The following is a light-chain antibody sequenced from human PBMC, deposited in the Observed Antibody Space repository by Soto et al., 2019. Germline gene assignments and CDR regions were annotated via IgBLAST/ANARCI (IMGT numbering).Light chain of an antibody. J-gene: IGKJ1*01. CDR2: GAS. CDR1: QSVSSSY. V-gene: IGKV3-20*01. Sequence: EIVLTQSPGTLSLSPGEMATLSCRASQSVSSSYLAWYQQKPGQAPRLLIYGASSRATGIPDRFSGSGSGTDFTLTISRLEPEDFAVYYCQQCDNSPRTFGQGTKVDIK. CDR3: QQCDNSPRT.